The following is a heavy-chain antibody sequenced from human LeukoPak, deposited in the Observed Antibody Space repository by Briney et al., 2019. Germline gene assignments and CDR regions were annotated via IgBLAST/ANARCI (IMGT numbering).Heavy chain of an antibody. V-gene: IGHV3-7*01. J-gene: IGHJ6*02. CDR3: ARVGYSYGPYYYGMDV. CDR1: GFTFSSYW. CDR2: IKQDGSEK. D-gene: IGHD5-18*01. Sequence: GGSLRLSCAASGFTFSSYWMSWVRQAPGKGLEWVANIKQDGSEKYYVDSVKGRFTISRDNAKNSLYLQMNSLRAEDTAVYYCARVGYSYGPYYYGMDVWGQGTMVTVSS.